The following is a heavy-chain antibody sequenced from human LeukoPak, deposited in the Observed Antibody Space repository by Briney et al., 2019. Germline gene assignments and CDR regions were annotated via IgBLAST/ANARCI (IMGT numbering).Heavy chain of an antibody. J-gene: IGHJ4*02. D-gene: IGHD6-13*01. CDR3: ARCIAAAELFYAFDY. CDR1: GFTFSSYG. V-gene: IGHV3-30*02. Sequence: GGSLRLSCAASGFTFSSYGMHWVRQAPGKGLEWVAFIRYDGSNKYYADSVRGRFTISRDNSNLYLQMNSLRAEDTAVYYCARCIAAAELFYAFDYWGQGTLVTVSS. CDR2: IRYDGSNK.